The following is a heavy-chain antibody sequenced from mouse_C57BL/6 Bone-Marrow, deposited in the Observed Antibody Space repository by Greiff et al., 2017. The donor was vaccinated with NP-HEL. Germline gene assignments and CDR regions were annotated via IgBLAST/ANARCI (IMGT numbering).Heavy chain of an antibody. Sequence: DVQLQESGTVLARPGASVKMSCKTSGYTFTSYWMHWVKQRPGQGLEWIGAIYPGNSDTSYNQKFKGKAKLTAGTSASTAYMELSSLTNEDSAVYYCTRYYYGSSYFDYWGQGTTLTVSA. V-gene: IGHV1-5*01. D-gene: IGHD1-1*01. CDR1: GYTFTSYW. J-gene: IGHJ2*01. CDR3: TRYYYGSSYFDY. CDR2: IYPGNSDT.